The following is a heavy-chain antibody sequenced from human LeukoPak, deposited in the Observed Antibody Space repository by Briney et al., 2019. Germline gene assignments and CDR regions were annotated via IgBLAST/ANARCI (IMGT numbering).Heavy chain of an antibody. CDR2: IYYSGST. Sequence: SETLSLTCTVSGGSISSYYWSWIRQPPGKGLEWIGYIYYSGSTNYNPSLKSRVTISVDTSKNQFSLKLSSVTAADTAVYYCARLGLGRYFDYWGQGTLVTVSS. V-gene: IGHV4-59*08. D-gene: IGHD7-27*01. CDR3: ARLGLGRYFDY. J-gene: IGHJ4*02. CDR1: GGSISSYY.